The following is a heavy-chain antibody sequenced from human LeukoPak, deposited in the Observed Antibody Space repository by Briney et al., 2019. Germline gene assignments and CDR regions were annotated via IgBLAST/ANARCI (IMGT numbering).Heavy chain of an antibody. CDR2: INHEGNT. CDR1: GGSLRANY. J-gene: IGHJ4*02. Sequence: SETLSLTCAVHGGSLRANYWTRIRKPPGKGLEWVGEINHEGNTNYNPSLKSRVTVSIDTTKNQFSLKLTSVTATDTAVYYCASARFDSWGQGTLVTVSS. CDR3: ASARFDS. V-gene: IGHV4-34*01.